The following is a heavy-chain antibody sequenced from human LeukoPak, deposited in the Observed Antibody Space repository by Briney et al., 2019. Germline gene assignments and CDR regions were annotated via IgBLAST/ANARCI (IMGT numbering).Heavy chain of an antibody. CDR1: GYTLTSDD. J-gene: IGHJ4*02. CDR2: INPNSVNT. V-gene: IGHV1-8*01. D-gene: IGHD1-26*01. Sequence: ASVKCACNAYGYTLTSDDINWIRQATGQGLEWMGCINPNSVNTGYAQKFQGRVAMTRATSMTTAHMERSRLGSEATAGYYFARVLTSKVGAYRELVRHREDYWGQGTLVT. CDR3: ARVLTSKVGAYRELVRHREDY.